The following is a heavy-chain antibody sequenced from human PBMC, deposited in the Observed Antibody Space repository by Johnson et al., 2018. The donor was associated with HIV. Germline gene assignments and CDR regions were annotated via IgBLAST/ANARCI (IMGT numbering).Heavy chain of an antibody. Sequence: EVQLVESGGGVVQPGRSLRLSCAVSGFTVNGNYMSWVRQAPGKGLEWVSVIYSGDTTYYADSVKGRFTISRDTSKNTLYLQMNSLRPEDTAVYYCASDGWELLGVAAFDVWGQGTLVTVSS. CDR3: ASDGWELLGVAAFDV. D-gene: IGHD1-26*01. CDR1: GFTVNGNY. J-gene: IGHJ3*01. CDR2: IYSGDTT. V-gene: IGHV3-66*02.